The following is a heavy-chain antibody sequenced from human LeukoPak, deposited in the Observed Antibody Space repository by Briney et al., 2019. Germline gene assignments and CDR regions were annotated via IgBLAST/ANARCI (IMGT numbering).Heavy chain of an antibody. CDR3: GRERGGNSLDY. CDR1: GFTFSNYA. J-gene: IGHJ4*02. V-gene: IGHV3-23*01. CDR2: ISGSGGTS. D-gene: IGHD4-23*01. Sequence: PGGSLRLSCLPSGFTFSNYAMTWVRQAPGKGLEWVSSISGSGGTSYYADSVKGRFTVSRDSAKNTLYLQMSSLRVEDTAVYYCGRERGGNSLDYWGQGTLVTVSS.